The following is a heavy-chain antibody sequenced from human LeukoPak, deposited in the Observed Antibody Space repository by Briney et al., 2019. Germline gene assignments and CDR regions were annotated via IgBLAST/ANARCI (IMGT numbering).Heavy chain of an antibody. J-gene: IGHJ4*02. D-gene: IGHD5-18*01. CDR2: SSSSSSYI. V-gene: IGHV3-21*01. CDR1: GFTFSSYS. Sequence: PGGSLRLSCAASGFTFSSYSMNWVRQAPGKRLEWVSSSSSSSSYIYYADSVKGRFTISRDNAKNSLYLQMNSLRAEDTAVYYCARDTAMVTPGHYYFDYWGQGTLVTVSS. CDR3: ARDTAMVTPGHYYFDY.